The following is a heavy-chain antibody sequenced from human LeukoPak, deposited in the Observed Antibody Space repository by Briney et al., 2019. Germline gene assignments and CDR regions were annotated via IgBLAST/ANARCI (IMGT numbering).Heavy chain of an antibody. D-gene: IGHD4-11*01. CDR3: ARFATGTYGMDV. CDR2: IIPILGIA. V-gene: IGHV1-69*04. CDR1: GGTFSSYA. Sequence: ASVKVSCKASGGTFSSYAISWVRQAPGQGLEWMGRIIPILGIANYAQKFQGRVTITADKSTSTAYMELRSLRSDDTAVYYCARFATGTYGMDVWGQGTTVTVSS. J-gene: IGHJ6*02.